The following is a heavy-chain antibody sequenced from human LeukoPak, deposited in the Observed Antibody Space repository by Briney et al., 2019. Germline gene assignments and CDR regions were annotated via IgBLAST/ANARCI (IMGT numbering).Heavy chain of an antibody. V-gene: IGHV1-24*01. Sequence: ASVKVSCKVSGYTLTELSMHWVRQAPGKGLEWMGGFDPEDGETIYAQKFQGRVTMTEDTSPDTAYMELSSLRSEDTAVYYCATDITVYYGSGSPYWGQGTLVTVSS. CDR2: FDPEDGET. CDR1: GYTLTELS. J-gene: IGHJ4*02. CDR3: ATDITVYYGSGSPY. D-gene: IGHD3-10*01.